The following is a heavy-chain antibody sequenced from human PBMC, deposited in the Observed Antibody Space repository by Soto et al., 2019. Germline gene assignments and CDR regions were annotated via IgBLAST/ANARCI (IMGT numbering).Heavy chain of an antibody. CDR3: AKDLFRHAQRWFGIRSELYYYYYGMDV. Sequence: GGSLRLSCAASGFTFSSYGMHWVRQAPGKGLEWVAVISYDGSNKYYADSVKGRFTISRDNSKNTLYLQMNSLRAEDTAVYYCAKDLFRHAQRWFGIRSELYYYYYGMDVWGPGTTVTVSS. J-gene: IGHJ6*02. CDR2: ISYDGSNK. D-gene: IGHD3-10*01. V-gene: IGHV3-30*18. CDR1: GFTFSSYG.